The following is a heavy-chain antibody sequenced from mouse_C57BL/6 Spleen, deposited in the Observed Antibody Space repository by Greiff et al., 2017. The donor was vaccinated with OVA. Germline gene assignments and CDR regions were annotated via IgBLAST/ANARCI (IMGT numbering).Heavy chain of an antibody. Sequence: QVQLQQPGAELVKPGASVKLSCKASGYTFTSYWMQWVKQRPGQGLEWIGEIDPSDSYTNYNQKFKGKATLTVDTSSSTAYIQLSSLTSEDAAVYYCAVIYDGSMDYWGQGTSVTVSS. V-gene: IGHV1-50*01. CDR2: IDPSDSYT. J-gene: IGHJ4*01. CDR1: GYTFTSYW. CDR3: AVIYDGSMDY. D-gene: IGHD2-3*01.